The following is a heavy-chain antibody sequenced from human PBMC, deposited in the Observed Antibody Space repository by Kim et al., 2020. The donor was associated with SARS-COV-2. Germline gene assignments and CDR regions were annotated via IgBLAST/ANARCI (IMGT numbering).Heavy chain of an antibody. J-gene: IGHJ6*02. V-gene: IGHV3-74*01. D-gene: IGHD1-26*01. Sequence: GGSLRLSCVASGFTFSSYGMHWVRQAPGKGLEWVSRINRGGGSTSYADSVKGRFTISRDNAKNTLYLQMNSLRAEDTAVYYCARALRWGIEGGMDVWGQGTTVTVSS. CDR1: GFTFSSYG. CDR2: INRGGGST. CDR3: ARALRWGIEGGMDV.